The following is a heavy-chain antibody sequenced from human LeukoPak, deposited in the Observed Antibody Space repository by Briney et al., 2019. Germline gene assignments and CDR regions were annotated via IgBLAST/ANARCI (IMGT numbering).Heavy chain of an antibody. CDR2: MKRDGSEI. CDR3: ARSPYYDFWSGYLAYYYYGMDV. J-gene: IGHJ6*02. D-gene: IGHD3-3*01. V-gene: IGHV3-7*01. Sequence: PGGSLRLSCSASGFTFSTCWMSWVRQAPGKGLEWVANMKRDGSEIYYVDSVKGRFTISRDNAKNSLFLQMNSLRAEDTAVYYCARSPYYDFWSGYLAYYYYGMDVWGQGTTVTVSS. CDR1: GFTFSTCW.